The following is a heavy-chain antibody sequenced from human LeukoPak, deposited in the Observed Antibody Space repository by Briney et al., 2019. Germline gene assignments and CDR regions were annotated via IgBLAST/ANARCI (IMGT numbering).Heavy chain of an antibody. CDR1: GFTFSSYG. V-gene: IGHV3-30*18. CDR3: AKAAKLYCSSTSCFYFDY. CDR2: ISYDGSNK. Sequence: PGGSLRLSCAASGFTFSSYGMHWVRQAPGKGLEWVAVISYDGSNKYYADSVKGRFTISRDNSKNTLYLQMNSLRAEDTAVYYCAKAAKLYCSSTSCFYFDYWGQGTLVTVSS. D-gene: IGHD2-2*01. J-gene: IGHJ4*02.